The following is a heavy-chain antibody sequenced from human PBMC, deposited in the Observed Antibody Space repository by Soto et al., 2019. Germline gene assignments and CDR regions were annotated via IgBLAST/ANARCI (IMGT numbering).Heavy chain of an antibody. J-gene: IGHJ6*02. D-gene: IGHD6-6*01. CDR2: ISYDGSNK. V-gene: IGHV3-30*18. CDR1: GFTFSSYG. CDR3: AKDLSSSSARGMDV. Sequence: QVQLVESGGGVVQPGRSLRLSCATSGFTFSSYGMHWVRQAPGKGLEWVAVISYDGSNKYYADSVKGRFTISRDNSKNTLYLQMNSLRAEDTAVYYCAKDLSSSSARGMDVWGQGTTVTVSS.